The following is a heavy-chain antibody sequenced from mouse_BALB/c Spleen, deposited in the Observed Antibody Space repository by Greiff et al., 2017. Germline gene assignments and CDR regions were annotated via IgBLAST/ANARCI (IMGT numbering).Heavy chain of an antibody. Sequence: VQLQQSGADLAKPGASVKMSCKASGYTFTSYWMHWVNQRPGQGLEWIGYINPSTGYTEYNQKFKDKATLTADKSSSTDYMQLSSLTSEDSAVYYCANYGNLAWFAYWGQGTLVTVSA. CDR2: INPSTGYT. D-gene: IGHD2-1*01. V-gene: IGHV1-7*01. CDR1: GYTFTSYW. J-gene: IGHJ3*01. CDR3: ANYGNLAWFAY.